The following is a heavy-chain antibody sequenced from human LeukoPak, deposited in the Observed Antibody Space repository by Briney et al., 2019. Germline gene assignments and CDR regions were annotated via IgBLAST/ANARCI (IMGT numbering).Heavy chain of an antibody. CDR1: GGSISSGSYY. CDR2: IYYSGST. Sequence: SETLSLTCTVSGGSISSGSYYWSWIRQPPGKGLEWIGYIYYSGSTNYNPSLKSRVTISVDTSKNQFSLKLSSVTAADTAVYYCARSSYTAAAGPDNWFDPWGQGTLVTVSS. D-gene: IGHD6-13*01. V-gene: IGHV4-61*01. J-gene: IGHJ5*02. CDR3: ARSSYTAAAGPDNWFDP.